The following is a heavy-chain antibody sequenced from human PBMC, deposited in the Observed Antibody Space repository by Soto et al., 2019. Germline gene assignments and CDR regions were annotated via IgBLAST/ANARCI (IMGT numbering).Heavy chain of an antibody. D-gene: IGHD3-3*01. CDR3: ARDRTYDGVGSNWFEP. V-gene: IGHV1-69*05. J-gene: IGHJ5*02. CDR1: EGTFSSYA. Sequence: QVQLVQSGAEVKKPGSSVKVSCKASEGTFSSYAISWVRQAPGQGLEWMGGIIPIFGTANYAQKFQGRVTITTDESTSTAYMKPSSLRSEDTAVYYCARDRTYDGVGSNWFEPWGQGTLVSVSS. CDR2: IIPIFGTA.